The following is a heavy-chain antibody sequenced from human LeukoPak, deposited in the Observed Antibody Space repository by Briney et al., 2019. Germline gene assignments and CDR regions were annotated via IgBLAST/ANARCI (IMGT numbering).Heavy chain of an antibody. D-gene: IGHD3-10*01. CDR3: ARYYYGLGSPH. Sequence: SETLSLTCTVSGGSISSSSYYWGWIRQPPGKGLEWIGSIYYSGSTYYNPSLKSRVTISVDTSKNQFSLKLSSVTAADTAVYYCARYYYGLGSPHWGQGTLVTVSS. CDR2: IYYSGST. J-gene: IGHJ4*02. V-gene: IGHV4-39*07. CDR1: GGSISSSSYY.